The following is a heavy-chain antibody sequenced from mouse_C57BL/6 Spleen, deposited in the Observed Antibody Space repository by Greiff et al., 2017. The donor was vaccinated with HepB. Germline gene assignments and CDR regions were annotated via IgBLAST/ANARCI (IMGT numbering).Heavy chain of an antibody. CDR2: IYPGDGDT. Sequence: VQLQQSGPELVKPGASVKISCKASGYAFSSSWMNWVKQRPGKGLEWIGRIYPGDGDTNYNGKFKGKATLTADKSSNTTYMQLSSLTSEDSAVYFCARDGYDVWFAYWGQGTLVTVSA. D-gene: IGHD2-2*01. J-gene: IGHJ3*01. CDR1: GYAFSSSW. CDR3: ARDGYDVWFAY. V-gene: IGHV1-82*01.